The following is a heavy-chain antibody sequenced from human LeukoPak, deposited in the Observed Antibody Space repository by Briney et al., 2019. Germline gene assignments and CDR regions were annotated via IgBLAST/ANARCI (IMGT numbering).Heavy chain of an antibody. V-gene: IGHV3-20*04. CDR2: IHWNGGSA. Sequence: GGSLRLSCAASGFTFDDFGMSWVRQAPGKGLEWVSGIHWNGGSAGYAHSVKGRFTISRDNAKNSLYLQMNSLRAEDTAVYYCASSLADTVGFDPWGQGTLVTVSS. CDR3: ASSLADTVGFDP. D-gene: IGHD4-17*01. J-gene: IGHJ5*02. CDR1: GFTFDDFG.